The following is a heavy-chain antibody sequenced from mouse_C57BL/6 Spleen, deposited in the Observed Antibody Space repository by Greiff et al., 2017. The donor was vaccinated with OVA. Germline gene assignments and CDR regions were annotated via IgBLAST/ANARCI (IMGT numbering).Heavy chain of an antibody. CDR1: GFSLTSYG. V-gene: IGHV2-2*01. D-gene: IGHD2-3*01. J-gene: IGHJ3*01. CDR2: IWSGGST. CDR3: ASYDGYYPFAY. Sequence: QVQLKQSGPGLVQPSQSLSITCTVSGFSLTSYGVHWVRQSPGKGLEWLGVIWSGGSTDYNAAFISRLSISKDNSKSQVFFKMNSLQADDTAIYYCASYDGYYPFAYWGQGTLVTVSA.